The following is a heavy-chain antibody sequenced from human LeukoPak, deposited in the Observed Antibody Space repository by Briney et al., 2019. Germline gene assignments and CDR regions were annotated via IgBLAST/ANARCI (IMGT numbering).Heavy chain of an antibody. Sequence: SETLSLTCTVSGGSVSSGSYYWSCIRQPPGKGLEWIGYIYYSGSTNYNPSLKSRVAISVDTSKNQFSLKLSSVTAADKAVYYCARRRKGSSRSWYPFDYWGQGTLVTVSS. CDR1: GGSVSSGSYY. CDR2: IYYSGST. J-gene: IGHJ4*02. CDR3: ARRRKGSSRSWYPFDY. D-gene: IGHD6-13*01. V-gene: IGHV4-61*01.